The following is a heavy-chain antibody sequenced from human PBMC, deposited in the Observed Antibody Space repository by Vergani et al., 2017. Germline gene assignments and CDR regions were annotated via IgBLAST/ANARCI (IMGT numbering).Heavy chain of an antibody. V-gene: IGHV1-69*13. J-gene: IGHJ4*02. CDR2: IIPIFGTA. CDR1: GYTFTSYG. CDR3: ARCDVLMVYRRLLD. D-gene: IGHD2-8*01. Sequence: QVQLVQSGAEVKKPGASVKVSCKASGYTFTSYGISWVRQAPGQGLEWMGGIIPIFGTANYAQKFQGRVTITADESTSTAYMELSSLRSEDTAVYYCARCDVLMVYRRLLDWGQGTLVTVSS.